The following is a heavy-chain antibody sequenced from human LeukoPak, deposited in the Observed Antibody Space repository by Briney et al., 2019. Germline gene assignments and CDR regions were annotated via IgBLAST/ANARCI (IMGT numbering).Heavy chain of an antibody. Sequence: PSETLSLTCTVSGGSISIYYWSWIRQPPGKGLEWLSYVYNSGSTDYNPSLKSRVTISADTSKNQFSLKLSSVTAADTAVYYCVRDRELSYWGQGTLVTVSS. V-gene: IGHV4-59*01. J-gene: IGHJ4*02. CDR2: VYNSGST. CDR3: VRDRELSY. CDR1: GGSISIYY. D-gene: IGHD1-7*01.